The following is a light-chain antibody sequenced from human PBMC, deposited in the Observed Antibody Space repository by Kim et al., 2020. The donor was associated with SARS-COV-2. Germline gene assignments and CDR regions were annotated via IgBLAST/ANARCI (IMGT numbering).Light chain of an antibody. V-gene: IGLV2-14*01. Sequence: QSVLTQPASVSGSPGQSITISCTGTSSDVGGYNYVSWYQQHPGKAPKLMIYDVSKRPSGFSNRFSGSKSGNTASLTISGLQAEDEADYYCSSYTSSSLVVFGGGTQLTVL. CDR1: SSDVGGYNY. CDR2: DVS. CDR3: SSYTSSSLVV. J-gene: IGLJ2*01.